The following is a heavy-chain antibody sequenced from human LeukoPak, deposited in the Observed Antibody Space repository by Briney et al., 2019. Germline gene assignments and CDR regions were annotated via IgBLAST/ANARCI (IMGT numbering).Heavy chain of an antibody. J-gene: IGHJ5*02. V-gene: IGHV1-46*01. Sequence: ASVKVSCKASGYTFTGYYIHWVRQAPGEGLEWMGIINPSGGSTIYAQKFQGRVTMTRDTSTSTVYMELSSLTSEDTAAYYCARDHCSSTSCYWFDPWGQGTLVTVSS. CDR1: GYTFTGYY. CDR2: INPSGGST. D-gene: IGHD2-2*01. CDR3: ARDHCSSTSCYWFDP.